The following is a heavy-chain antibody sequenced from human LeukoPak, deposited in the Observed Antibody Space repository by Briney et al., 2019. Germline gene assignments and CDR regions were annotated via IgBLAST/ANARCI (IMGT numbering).Heavy chain of an antibody. J-gene: IGHJ3*02. D-gene: IGHD6-6*01. Sequence: GGSLRLSCAASGFTFRSYSMNLVRQAPGKGLEWVSSISSSSSYIYYADSVKGRFTISSDNAKNSLYLQMNSLRAEDTAVYYCAIAARYDAFDIWGQGTMVTVSS. CDR2: ISSSSSYI. CDR3: AIAARYDAFDI. CDR1: GFTFRSYS. V-gene: IGHV3-21*01.